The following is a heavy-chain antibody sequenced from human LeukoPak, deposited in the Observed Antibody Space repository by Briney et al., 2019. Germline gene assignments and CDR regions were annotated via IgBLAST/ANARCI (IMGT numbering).Heavy chain of an antibody. J-gene: IGHJ4*02. CDR2: IYHSGST. V-gene: IGHV4-4*02. D-gene: IGHD1-26*01. Sequence: SETLSLTCAVSGGSISSSNWWSWVRQPPGKGLEWIGEIYHSGSTNYNPSLKSRVTISVDKSKNQFSLKLSSVTAADTAVYYCARDRVATTPLFDYWGQGTLVTVSS. CDR1: GGSISSSNW. CDR3: ARDRVATTPLFDY.